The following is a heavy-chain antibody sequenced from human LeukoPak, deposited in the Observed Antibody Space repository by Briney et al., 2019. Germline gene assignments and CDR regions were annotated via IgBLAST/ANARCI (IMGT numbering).Heavy chain of an antibody. V-gene: IGHV4-34*01. J-gene: IGHJ5*02. CDR2: INHSGST. D-gene: IGHD5-18*01. CDR3: AREWGGYSYGLWFDP. CDR1: GGSFSGYY. Sequence: PSETLSLTCAVYGGSFSGYYWSWIRQPPGKGLEWIGEINHSGSTNYNPSLKSRVTISVDTSKNQFSLKLSSVTAADTAVYYCAREWGGYSYGLWFDPWGQGTLVTVSS.